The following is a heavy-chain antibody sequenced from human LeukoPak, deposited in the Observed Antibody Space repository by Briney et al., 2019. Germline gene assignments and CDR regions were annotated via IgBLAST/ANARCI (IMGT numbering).Heavy chain of an antibody. V-gene: IGHV3-48*04. D-gene: IGHD6-13*01. CDR1: GFTFSSYS. Sequence: PGGSLRLSCAASGFTFSSYSMNWVRQAPGKGLEWVSYISSSGSTIYYADSVKGRFTISRDNAKNSLYLQMNSLRAEDTAVYYCARPDDSSSWYFDYWGQGTLVTVSS. CDR2: ISSSGSTI. J-gene: IGHJ4*02. CDR3: ARPDDSSSWYFDY.